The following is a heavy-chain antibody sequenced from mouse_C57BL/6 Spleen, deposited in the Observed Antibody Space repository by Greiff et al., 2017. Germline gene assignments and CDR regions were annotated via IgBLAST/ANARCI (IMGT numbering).Heavy chain of an antibody. D-gene: IGHD2-1*01. Sequence: EVQRVESGGDLVKPGGSLKLSCAASGFTFSSYGMSWVRQTPDKRLEWVATISSGGSYTYYPDSVKGRFTISRDNAKNTLYLQMSSLKSEDTAMYYCARGGYYGNLKAMDYWGQGTSVTVSS. V-gene: IGHV5-6*01. CDR3: ARGGYYGNLKAMDY. CDR2: ISSGGSYT. J-gene: IGHJ4*01. CDR1: GFTFSSYG.